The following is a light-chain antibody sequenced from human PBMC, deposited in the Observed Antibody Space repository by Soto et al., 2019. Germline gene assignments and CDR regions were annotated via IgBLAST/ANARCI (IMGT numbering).Light chain of an antibody. Sequence: EIVMTQSPATLSVSPGERATLSCRASQSVSSNLAWYQQKPGQAPRLLIYGASIRASGIPARFSGSGSGTKFILTISSLQSEDFVVYYCQQYNNFLTFGGGTKVDIK. CDR1: QSVSSN. V-gene: IGKV3D-15*01. J-gene: IGKJ4*01. CDR2: GAS. CDR3: QQYNNFLT.